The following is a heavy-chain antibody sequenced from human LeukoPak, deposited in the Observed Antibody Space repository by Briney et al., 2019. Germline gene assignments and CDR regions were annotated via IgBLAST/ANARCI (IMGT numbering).Heavy chain of an antibody. J-gene: IGHJ4*02. Sequence: PGGSLRLSCAASGFTFSGSAMHWVRQASGKGLEWVGRIRSKANSYATAYAASVKGRFTISRDDSKNTAYLQMNSLRAEDTGVYYCAKDLSSGSRRAYWGQGTLVTVSS. V-gene: IGHV3-73*01. CDR2: IRSKANSYAT. CDR1: GFTFSGSA. D-gene: IGHD6-19*01. CDR3: AKDLSSGSRRAY.